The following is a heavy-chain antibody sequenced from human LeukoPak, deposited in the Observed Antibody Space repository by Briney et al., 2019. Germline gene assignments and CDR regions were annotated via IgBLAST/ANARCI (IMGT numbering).Heavy chain of an antibody. J-gene: IGHJ4*02. D-gene: IGHD2-2*02. V-gene: IGHV3-20*04. CDR1: GFIFDDFG. CDR2: INWNSGDI. Sequence: GGSLRLSCAASGFIFDDFGMSWVRQAPGEGLEWVSGINWNSGDIGYADSVKGRFTISRDNAKNSLYLQMNSLRAEDTALYYCARDGGYCSSTSCYTLDYWGQGTLVTVSS. CDR3: ARDGGYCSSTSCYTLDY.